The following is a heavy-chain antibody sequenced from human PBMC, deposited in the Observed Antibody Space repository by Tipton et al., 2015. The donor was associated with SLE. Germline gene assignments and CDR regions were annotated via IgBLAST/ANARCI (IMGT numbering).Heavy chain of an antibody. Sequence: SLRLSCAASGFTFSSSAMHLVRQAPGKGLDWVAVISYYGSNKYYAESVKGRFTISRDNSKNTLYLQMNSLRAEDTAVYYCARAPATGAPDFVYWGQGTLVTVFS. D-gene: IGHD1-26*01. V-gene: IGHV3-30-3*01. J-gene: IGHJ4*02. CDR1: GFTFSSSA. CDR2: ISYYGSNK. CDR3: ARAPATGAPDFVY.